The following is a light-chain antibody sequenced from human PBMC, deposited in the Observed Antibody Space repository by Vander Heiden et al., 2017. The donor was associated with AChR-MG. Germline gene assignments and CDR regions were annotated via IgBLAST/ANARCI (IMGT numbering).Light chain of an antibody. CDR3: AAWDDSLSAYV. Sequence: SVLTQPPSASGTPGQRVTIPCSGSSSNIGSNYVYWYQQLPGTAPKLLIYRNKQRPSGVPDRFSGSKSGTSASLAISGLRSEDEADYYCAAWDDSLSAYVFGTGTKVTVL. V-gene: IGLV1-47*01. J-gene: IGLJ1*01. CDR1: SSNIGSNY. CDR2: RNK.